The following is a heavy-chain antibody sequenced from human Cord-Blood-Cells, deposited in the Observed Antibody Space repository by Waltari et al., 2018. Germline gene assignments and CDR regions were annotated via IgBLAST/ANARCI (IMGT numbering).Heavy chain of an antibody. V-gene: IGHV4-31*03. CDR1: GGSISSGGYY. CDR3: ARDRRAAAGRYYYYYMDV. CDR2: IYYSGRT. Sequence: QVQLQESGPGLVKPSQTLSLTCTVSGGSISSGGYYWSWIRQHPGKGLEWIGYIYYSGRTYDNPSLKSRVTISVATSKTQCSLKLGAVTAAETAVYSCARDRRAAAGRYYYYYMDVWGKGTTVRLL. D-gene: IGHD6-13*01. J-gene: IGHJ6*03.